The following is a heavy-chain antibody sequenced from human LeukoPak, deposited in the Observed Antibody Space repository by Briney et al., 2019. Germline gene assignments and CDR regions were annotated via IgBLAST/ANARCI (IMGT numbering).Heavy chain of an antibody. CDR2: INHSGST. CDR3: ANPRPPAAGLGGYFDY. J-gene: IGHJ4*02. D-gene: IGHD6-13*01. Sequence: SETLSLTCAVYGGSFSGYYWSWIRQPPGKGLEWIGEINHSGSTNYNPSLKSRVTISVDTSKNQFSLKLGSVTAADTAVYYCANPRPPAAGLGGYFDYWGQGTLVTVSS. V-gene: IGHV4-34*01. CDR1: GGSFSGYY.